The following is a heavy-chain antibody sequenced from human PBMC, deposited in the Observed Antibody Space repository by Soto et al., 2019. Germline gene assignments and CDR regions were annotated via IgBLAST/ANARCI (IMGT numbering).Heavy chain of an antibody. Sequence: EVELLESGGDLVQPGGSLRLSCAASGFTFSSYFMTWIRQAPGKGLECVSTISGSSDSTYLADSVKGRFTISRDNSKNTLYMQLNSLRPDDTAVYYCVTHASGAMPTIFDIWGQGTLVTVSS. CDR2: ISGSSDST. CDR1: GFTFSSYF. V-gene: IGHV3-23*01. J-gene: IGHJ4*02. D-gene: IGHD5-12*01. CDR3: VTHASGAMPTIFDI.